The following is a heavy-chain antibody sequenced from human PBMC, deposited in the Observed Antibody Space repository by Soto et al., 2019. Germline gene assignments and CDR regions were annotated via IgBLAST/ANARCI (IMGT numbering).Heavy chain of an antibody. CDR1: GGTFSSYA. CDR2: IIPIFGTA. D-gene: IGHD6-13*01. Sequence: SVKVSCKASGGTFSSYAISWVRQAPGQGLEWMGGIIPIFGTANYAQKFQGRVTITADESTSTAYMELSSLRSEGTAVYYCARAPLSTPARYSSSWYYFDYWGQGTLVTVSS. J-gene: IGHJ4*02. V-gene: IGHV1-69*13. CDR3: ARAPLSTPARYSSSWYYFDY.